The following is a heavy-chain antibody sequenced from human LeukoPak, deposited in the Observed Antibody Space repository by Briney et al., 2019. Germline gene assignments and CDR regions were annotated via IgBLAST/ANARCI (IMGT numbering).Heavy chain of an antibody. Sequence: GGSLRLSCVASGFTYSHNGMHWVRQAPGKGLEWVAFIQYDGNTIFYADSVKGRFTISRDNAKNSLYLQMNSLRAEDTAVYYCARDGNTAMVDFYYYMDVWGKGTTVTVSS. CDR3: ARDGNTAMVDFYYYMDV. CDR2: IQYDGNTI. D-gene: IGHD5-18*01. V-gene: IGHV3-30*02. J-gene: IGHJ6*03. CDR1: GFTYSHNG.